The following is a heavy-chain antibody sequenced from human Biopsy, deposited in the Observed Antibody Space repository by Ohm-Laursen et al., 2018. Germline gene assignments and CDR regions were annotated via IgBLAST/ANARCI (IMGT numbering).Heavy chain of an antibody. CDR2: MGPNTGNT. V-gene: IGHV1-8*01. CDR1: GYTFTSHD. J-gene: IGHJ4*02. CDR3: ARWETTLGRSLDS. Sequence: ATVKISCKASGYTFTSHDINWVRQATGQGLEWMGWMGPNTGNTVYAQRFQDRVTMTSDTSTGTAYMELTSLTSDDTAVYFCARWETTLGRSLDSWGQGTLVAVSS. D-gene: IGHD1-26*01.